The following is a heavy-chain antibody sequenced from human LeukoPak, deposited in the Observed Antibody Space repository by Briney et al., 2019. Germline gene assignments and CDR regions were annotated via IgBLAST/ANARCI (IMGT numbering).Heavy chain of an antibody. Sequence: SGGSLRLSCAASGFTFSSYEMNWVRQAPGKGLEWVSYISSSGSTIYYADSVKGRFTISRDNAKNSLYLQMNSLRAEDTAVYYCASSQVGYFDYWGQGTPVTVSS. J-gene: IGHJ4*02. CDR2: ISSSGSTI. CDR1: GFTFSSYE. D-gene: IGHD2-2*01. CDR3: ASSQVGYFDY. V-gene: IGHV3-48*03.